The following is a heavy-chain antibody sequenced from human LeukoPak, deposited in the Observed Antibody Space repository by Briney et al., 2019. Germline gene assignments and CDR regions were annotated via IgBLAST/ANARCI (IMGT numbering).Heavy chain of an antibody. CDR3: ARGAAEGLDR. D-gene: IGHD6-13*01. CDR1: GYTFTSNA. Sequence: ASVKVTCKASGYTFTSNAMHWVRQAPGQRPEWMGWINTGNGNTKYSQKFQGRVTISRDTSANTAYMEVSSLRSEDTAVYYCARGAAEGLDRWGQGTLVTISS. J-gene: IGHJ5*02. V-gene: IGHV1-3*04. CDR2: INTGNGNT.